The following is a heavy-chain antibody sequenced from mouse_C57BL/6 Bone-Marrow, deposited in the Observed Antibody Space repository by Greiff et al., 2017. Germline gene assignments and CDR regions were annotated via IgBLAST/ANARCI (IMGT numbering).Heavy chain of an antibody. D-gene: IGHD1-1*01. Sequence: QVQLQQPGAELVMPGASVKLSCKASGYTFTSYWMHWVKQRPGQGLEWIGEIDPSASYTNYNQKFKGKSTLTVDKSSSTAYMQLSSLTSEDSAVYYCARDRYNGSSWFAYWGQGTLVTVSA. CDR3: ARDRYNGSSWFAY. V-gene: IGHV1-69*01. J-gene: IGHJ3*01. CDR2: IDPSASYT. CDR1: GYTFTSYW.